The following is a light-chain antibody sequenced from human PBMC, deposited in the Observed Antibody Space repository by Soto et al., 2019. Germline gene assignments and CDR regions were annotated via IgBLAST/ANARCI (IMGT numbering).Light chain of an antibody. V-gene: IGLV2-8*01. J-gene: IGLJ1*01. Sequence: QSALTQPPSASGSPGQSVTISCTGTKNDIGVYDFVSWYQHHPGKAPRLIIYEVVQRPSGVPDRFSGSKSGNTASLTVSGLQVADEADYFCKSYAGSNPYVFGSGTKVTVL. CDR1: KNDIGVYDF. CDR3: KSYAGSNPYV. CDR2: EVV.